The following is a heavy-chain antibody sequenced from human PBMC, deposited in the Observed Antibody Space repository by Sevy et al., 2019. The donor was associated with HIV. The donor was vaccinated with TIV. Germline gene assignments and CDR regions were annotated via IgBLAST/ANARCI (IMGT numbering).Heavy chain of an antibody. J-gene: IGHJ4*02. CDR3: ARGRRDSSGYYYNYFDY. V-gene: IGHV1-69*13. Sequence: ASVKASCKASGGTFSSYAITWVRQAPGQGLEWMGGIIPIFGTANYAQKFQGRVTITADESTSTAYMELSSLRSEDTAVYYCARGRRDSSGYYYNYFDYWGQGTLVTVSS. D-gene: IGHD3-22*01. CDR1: GGTFSSYA. CDR2: IIPIFGTA.